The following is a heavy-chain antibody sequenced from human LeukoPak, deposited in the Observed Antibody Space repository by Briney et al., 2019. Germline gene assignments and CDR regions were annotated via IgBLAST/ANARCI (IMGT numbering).Heavy chain of an antibody. V-gene: IGHV4-38-2*02. CDR2: IFPSGST. D-gene: IGHD2-2*01. J-gene: IGHJ4*02. CDR3: ARTYCSSTSCFMAYFDY. Sequence: PSETLSLTCTVSGYSISSGYYWAWIRQPPGKGLEWIGSIFPSGSTYYNPSLKSRVTISVDTSKNQFSLKLSSVTAADTAVYYCARTYCSSTSCFMAYFDYWGQGTLVTVSS. CDR1: GYSISSGYY.